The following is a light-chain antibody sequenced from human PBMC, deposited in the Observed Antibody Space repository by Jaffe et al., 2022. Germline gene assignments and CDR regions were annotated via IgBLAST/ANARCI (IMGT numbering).Light chain of an antibody. CDR3: QQSYSTGRT. V-gene: IGKV1-39*01. J-gene: IGKJ3*01. CDR2: AAS. Sequence: DIQMTQSPSSLSASVGDRVTITCRASQSISSYLNWYQQKPGKAPKLLIYAASSLQSGVPSRFSGSGSGTDFTLTISSLQPEDFATYYCQQSYSTGRTFGPGTKVDIK. CDR1: QSISSY.